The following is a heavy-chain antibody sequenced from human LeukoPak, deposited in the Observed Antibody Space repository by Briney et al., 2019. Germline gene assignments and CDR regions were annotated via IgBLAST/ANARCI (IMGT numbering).Heavy chain of an antibody. J-gene: IGHJ4*02. V-gene: IGHV4-61*02. Sequence: SQTLSLTCTVSGGSMSSGSYYWSWIRQPAGKGLEWIGRIYTSGSTNYNPSLKSRVTISVDTSKNQFSLKLSSATAADTAVYYCARDGSYSSGWYAGKFDYWGQGTLVTVSS. CDR1: GGSMSSGSYY. CDR3: ARDGSYSSGWYAGKFDY. CDR2: IYTSGST. D-gene: IGHD6-19*01.